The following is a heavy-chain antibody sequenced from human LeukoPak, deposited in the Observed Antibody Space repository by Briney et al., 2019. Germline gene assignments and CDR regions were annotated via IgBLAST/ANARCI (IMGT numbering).Heavy chain of an antibody. Sequence: GGSLRLSCAASAFTFSDYSMNWVRQAPGKGLEWISYISGRSSTVYYADSVRGRFTISRDNAKNSMYLQMNSLRAEDTAVYYCARDRLTSGSYFFDYWGQGTLVTVSS. CDR3: ARDRLTSGSYFFDY. D-gene: IGHD1-26*01. CDR2: ISGRSSTV. J-gene: IGHJ4*02. CDR1: AFTFSDYS. V-gene: IGHV3-48*01.